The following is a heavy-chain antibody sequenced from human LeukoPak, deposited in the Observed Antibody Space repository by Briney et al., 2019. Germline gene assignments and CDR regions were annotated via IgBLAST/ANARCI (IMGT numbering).Heavy chain of an antibody. CDR3: ARGGITGTTRGPTRLNDAFDI. V-gene: IGHV1-2*04. Sequence: ASVKVSCKASGYTFTGYYMHWVRQAPGQGLEWMGWINPNSGGTNYAQKFQGWVTMTRDTSISTAYMELSRLRSDDTAVYYCARGGITGTTRGPTRLNDAFDIWGQGTM. J-gene: IGHJ3*02. CDR1: GYTFTGYY. CDR2: INPNSGGT. D-gene: IGHD1-20*01.